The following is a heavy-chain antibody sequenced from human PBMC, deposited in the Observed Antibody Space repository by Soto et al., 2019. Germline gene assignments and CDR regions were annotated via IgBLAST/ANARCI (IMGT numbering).Heavy chain of an antibody. Sequence: ASVKVSCKASGYTFTSYGIHWVRQAPGQRLEWMGWLNAANGDTKYSPKFQGRVTITRDTSASTAYMELSSLRSEDTAVYYCVRRHVSATGIDWFDPWGQGTLVTVSS. J-gene: IGHJ5*02. V-gene: IGHV1-3*01. D-gene: IGHD6-13*01. CDR1: GYTFTSYG. CDR3: VRRHVSATGIDWFDP. CDR2: LNAANGDT.